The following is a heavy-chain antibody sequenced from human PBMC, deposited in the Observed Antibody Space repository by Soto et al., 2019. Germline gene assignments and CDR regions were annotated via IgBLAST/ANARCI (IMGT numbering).Heavy chain of an antibody. Sequence: GGSLRLSCAASGFTVSSNYLTWVRQAPGKGLEWVSVIYSDGSTNHADSVKGRFSISSDNSKNTLYLQMNSLRAEDTAVYYCVRDPHYGGSAVWGQGTPVTVS. CDR1: GFTVSSNY. V-gene: IGHV3-53*01. CDR3: VRDPHYGGSAV. D-gene: IGHD4-17*01. J-gene: IGHJ4*02. CDR2: IYSDGST.